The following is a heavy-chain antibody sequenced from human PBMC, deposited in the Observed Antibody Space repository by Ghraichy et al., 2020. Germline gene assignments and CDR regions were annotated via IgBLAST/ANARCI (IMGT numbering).Heavy chain of an antibody. D-gene: IGHD3-10*01. CDR1: GGSISSGGYY. V-gene: IGHV4-31*03. CDR2: IYYSGST. Sequence: SETLSLTCTVSGGSISSGGYYWSWIRQHPGKGLEWIGYIYYSGSTYYNPSLKSRVTISVDTSKNQFSLKLSSVTAADTAVYYCARDYRRFAMVQGEPHYGMDVWGQGTTVTVSS. J-gene: IGHJ6*02. CDR3: ARDYRRFAMVQGEPHYGMDV.